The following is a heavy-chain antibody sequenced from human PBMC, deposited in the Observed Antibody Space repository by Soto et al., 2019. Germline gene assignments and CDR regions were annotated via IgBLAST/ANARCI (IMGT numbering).Heavy chain of an antibody. D-gene: IGHD6-13*01. CDR3: ARRGPGTYFDD. CDR1: GFTFSSYA. Sequence: EVQLLESGGGLVQPGGSLRLSCAASGFTFSSYAMNWVRQAPGKGLGWVSVISGSGGSTYYADSVKGRFTISRDNSKNTLYLQMNSLRAEDTAVYYCARRGPGTYFDDWGQGTLVTVSS. V-gene: IGHV3-23*01. J-gene: IGHJ4*02. CDR2: ISGSGGST.